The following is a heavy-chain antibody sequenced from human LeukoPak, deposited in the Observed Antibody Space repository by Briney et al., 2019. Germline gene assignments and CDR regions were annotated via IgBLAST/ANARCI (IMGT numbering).Heavy chain of an antibody. V-gene: IGHV4-31*03. CDR1: GGSISSGDYY. D-gene: IGHD6-25*01. J-gene: IGHJ4*02. CDR3: ARAGYISGWVDH. CDR2: IHYSGNT. Sequence: SETLSLTCTVSGGSISSGDYYWSWIRQHPRKGLEWIGYIHYSGNTYYNSSLKSRITISVDTSENHFSLRLSSVTAADTAVYYCARAGYISGWVDHWGQGTLVTVSS.